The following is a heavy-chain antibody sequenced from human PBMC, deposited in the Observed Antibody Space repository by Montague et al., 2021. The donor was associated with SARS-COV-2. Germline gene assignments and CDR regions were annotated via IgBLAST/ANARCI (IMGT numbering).Heavy chain of an antibody. CDR2: IGIGGDT. V-gene: IGHV3-13*04. J-gene: IGHJ4*02. Sequence: SLRLSCAASGFTFGGYDMNWVRQAPGKSLEWVSAIGIGGDTYYLGSVKGRFIISRENAKNSLYLQMNSLRVGDTAVYYCARGGEWSSSSLPDYWGQGTLVTVSS. CDR3: ARGGEWSSSSLPDY. D-gene: IGHD6-6*01. CDR1: GFTFGGYD.